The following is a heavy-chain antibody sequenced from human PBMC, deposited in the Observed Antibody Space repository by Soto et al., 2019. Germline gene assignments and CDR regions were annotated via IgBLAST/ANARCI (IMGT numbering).Heavy chain of an antibody. CDR1: GGTFSSYA. Sequence: SVKVSCKASGGTFSSYAISWVRQAPGQGLEWMGGIIPIFGTANYAQKFQGRVTITADESTSTAYMELSSLRSEDTAVYYCARAPYQDYGDYYYYYGMDVWGQGTTVTVSS. D-gene: IGHD4-17*01. CDR3: ARAPYQDYGDYYYYYGMDV. CDR2: IIPIFGTA. V-gene: IGHV1-69*13. J-gene: IGHJ6*02.